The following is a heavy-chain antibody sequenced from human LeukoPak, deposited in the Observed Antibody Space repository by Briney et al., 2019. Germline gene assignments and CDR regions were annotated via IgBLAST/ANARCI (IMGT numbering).Heavy chain of an antibody. CDR3: ARQEDYSNFGWFDP. D-gene: IGHD4-11*01. CDR2: IYYSGST. CDR1: GFTFSRYS. Sequence: GSLRLSCAASGFTFSRYSFNWLRQAPGKGLEWIGSIYYSGSTYYNPSLKSRVTISVDTSKNQFSLKLSSVTAADTAVYYCARQEDYSNFGWFDPWGQGALVTVSS. V-gene: IGHV4-38-2*01. J-gene: IGHJ5*02.